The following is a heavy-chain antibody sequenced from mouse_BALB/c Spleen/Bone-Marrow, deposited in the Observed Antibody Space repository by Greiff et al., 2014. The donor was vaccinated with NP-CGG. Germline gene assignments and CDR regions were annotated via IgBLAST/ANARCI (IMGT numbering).Heavy chain of an antibody. V-gene: IGHV1-77*01. J-gene: IGHJ4*01. D-gene: IGHD4-1*01. CDR3: ARDWDYYAMDY. Sequence: VQLQQSGAELARPGASVKLSCKASGYPFTDYYINWVKQRTGQGLEWIGEIYPGSGNTYYNEKFKGKATLTADKSSSTSYMQLSSLTSEDSAVYFCARDWDYYAMDYWGQGTSVTVSS. CDR1: GYPFTDYY. CDR2: IYPGSGNT.